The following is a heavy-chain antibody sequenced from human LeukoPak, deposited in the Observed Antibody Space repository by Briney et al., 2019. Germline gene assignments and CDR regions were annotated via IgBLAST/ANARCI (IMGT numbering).Heavy chain of an antibody. CDR3: AIDRRDFDY. Sequence: GGSLTLSCSFSGLIASSNYMAWVRQAPGKGLQWISFIYGGGNKLYADSVMGRFSISRDNSKTTLYLQMNSLRAEDTAVYYCAIDRRDFDYWGQGSLVTVSS. J-gene: IGHJ4*02. V-gene: IGHV3-53*01. CDR2: IYGGGNK. CDR1: GLIASSNY.